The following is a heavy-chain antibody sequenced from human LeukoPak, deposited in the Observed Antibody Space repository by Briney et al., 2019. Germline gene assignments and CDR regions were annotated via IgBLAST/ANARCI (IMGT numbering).Heavy chain of an antibody. CDR2: ISYDGSNK. Sequence: GGSLRLSCAASGFTFSSYGMHWVRQAPGKGLEWVAVISYDGSNKYYADSVKGRFTISRDNSKNTLYLQMNSLRAEDTAVYYCAKDQNWARPDYFDYWGQGTLVTVSS. D-gene: IGHD7-27*01. CDR1: GFTFSSYG. CDR3: AKDQNWARPDYFDY. J-gene: IGHJ4*02. V-gene: IGHV3-30*18.